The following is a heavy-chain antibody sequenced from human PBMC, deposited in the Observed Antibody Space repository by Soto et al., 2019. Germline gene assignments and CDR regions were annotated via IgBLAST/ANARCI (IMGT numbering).Heavy chain of an antibody. Sequence: QVQLVQSGAEVKKPGSSVKVSCKASGGTFSSYAISWVRQAPGQGLEWMGGIIPIFGTANHAQKFQGRVRITADESKSSSYMELSSLISEDTAVYYCSRKSRYFGGGSCYFRPCIDYWGQGTLVTVSS. D-gene: IGHD2-15*01. CDR1: GGTFSSYA. CDR2: IIPIFGTA. J-gene: IGHJ4*02. V-gene: IGHV1-69*12. CDR3: SRKSRYFGGGSCYFRPCIDY.